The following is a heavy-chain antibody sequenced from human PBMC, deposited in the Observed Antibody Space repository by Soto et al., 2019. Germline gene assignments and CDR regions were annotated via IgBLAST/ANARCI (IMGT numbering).Heavy chain of an antibody. D-gene: IGHD6-13*01. Sequence: SETLSLTCTVSGGSISSYYWSWIRQPPGKGLEWIGYIYYSGSTNYNPSLKSRVTISVDTSKNQFSLKLSSVTAADTAVYYCARDLRAGRNFDYWGQGTLVTVSS. CDR2: IYYSGST. J-gene: IGHJ4*02. CDR1: GGSISSYY. V-gene: IGHV4-59*01. CDR3: ARDLRAGRNFDY.